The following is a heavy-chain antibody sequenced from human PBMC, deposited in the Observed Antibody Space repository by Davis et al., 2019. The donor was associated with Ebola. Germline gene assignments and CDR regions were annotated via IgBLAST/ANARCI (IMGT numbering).Heavy chain of an antibody. Sequence: GGSLRLSCAASGFIVSSNYMSWVRQAPGKGLEWVSVIYSGGSTYYADSVKGRFTISRDNSKNTLYLQMNSLRAEDTAVYYCAKDGHQFFSGGYYWGQGTLVTVSS. V-gene: IGHV3-53*01. D-gene: IGHD3-3*01. J-gene: IGHJ4*02. CDR3: AKDGHQFFSGGYY. CDR1: GFIVSSNY. CDR2: IYSGGST.